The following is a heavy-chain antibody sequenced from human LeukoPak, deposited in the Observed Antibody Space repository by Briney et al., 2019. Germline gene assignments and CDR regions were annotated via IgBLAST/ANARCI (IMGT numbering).Heavy chain of an antibody. CDR1: GFTFSTYW. CDR2: IWYDGSNK. Sequence: PGGSLRLSCAASGFTFSTYWMTWVRQAPGKGLEWVAVIWYDGSNKYYADSVKGRFTISRDNSKNTLYLQMNSLRAEDTAVYYCARDRYCSSTSCYGMDVWGQGTTVTVSS. J-gene: IGHJ6*02. V-gene: IGHV3-33*08. D-gene: IGHD2-2*01. CDR3: ARDRYCSSTSCYGMDV.